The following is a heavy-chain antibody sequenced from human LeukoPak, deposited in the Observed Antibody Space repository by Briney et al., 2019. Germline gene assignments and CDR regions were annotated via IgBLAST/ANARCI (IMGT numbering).Heavy chain of an antibody. CDR1: GGSISSYY. J-gene: IGHJ5*02. V-gene: IGHV4-59*01. Sequence: PSETLSLTCTVSGGSISSYYWSWIRQPPGKGLEWIGYIYYSGSTNYNPSLKSRVTISVDTPKNQFSLKLSSVTAADTAVYYCARVRSSFFGAHYNWFDPWGQGTLVTVSS. CDR3: ARVRSSFFGAHYNWFDP. CDR2: IYYSGST. D-gene: IGHD6-13*01.